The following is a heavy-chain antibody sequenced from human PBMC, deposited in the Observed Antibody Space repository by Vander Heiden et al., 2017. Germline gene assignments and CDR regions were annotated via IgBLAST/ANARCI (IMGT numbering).Heavy chain of an antibody. CDR3: AKATYDSSGPYAFDI. CDR1: GFTFVDYA. D-gene: IGHD3-22*01. V-gene: IGHV3-9*01. J-gene: IGHJ3*02. Sequence: EVQLVESGGGLVQPGRSLRLSCAASGFTFVDYASHWTRQAPGKGLEWVSGISWNSGSIGYGDSVKGRFTISRDNAKNSLYLHMNSLRAEDTALYYCAKATYDSSGPYAFDIWGQGTMVTVSS. CDR2: ISWNSGSI.